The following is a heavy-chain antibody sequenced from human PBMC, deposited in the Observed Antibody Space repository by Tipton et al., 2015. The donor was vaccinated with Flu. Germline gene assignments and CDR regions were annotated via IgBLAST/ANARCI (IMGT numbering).Heavy chain of an antibody. CDR3: AKSDSSGSYYHYGMDV. CDR2: VSDDGTKK. Sequence: SLRLSCVVSGFTFSNYGMHWVRQAPGKGLEWVAVVSDDGTKKYSADSVKGRFTISRDNSKNTLYLQMNSLKTEDTAVYYCAKSDSSGSYYHYGMDVWGQGTTVTVSS. CDR1: GFTFSNYG. V-gene: IGHV3-30*18. J-gene: IGHJ6*02. D-gene: IGHD3-10*01.